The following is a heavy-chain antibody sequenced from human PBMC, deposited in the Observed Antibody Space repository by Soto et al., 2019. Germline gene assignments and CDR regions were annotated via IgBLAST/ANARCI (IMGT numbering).Heavy chain of an antibody. Sequence: GGSLRLSCSASGFTFSSYAMSWVRQAPGKGLEWVSAISGSGGSTYYADSVKGRFTISRDNSKNTLYLQMNILRAEDTAVCYCAKLVGTEVTYYFVNWGQGALVTVYS. CDR2: ISGSGGST. CDR1: GFTFSSYA. CDR3: AKLVGTEVTYYFVN. V-gene: IGHV3-23*01. J-gene: IGHJ4*02. D-gene: IGHD6-19*01.